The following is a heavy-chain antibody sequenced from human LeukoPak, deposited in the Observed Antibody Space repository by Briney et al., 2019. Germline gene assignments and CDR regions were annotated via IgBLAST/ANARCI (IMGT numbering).Heavy chain of an antibody. V-gene: IGHV3-23*01. J-gene: IGHJ4*02. CDR3: ANVGEKSTYYYDSSGYYGMGDYFDY. Sequence: GGSLRLSCAASGFTFSSYGMSWVRQAPGKGLEWVSAISGSGGSTYYADSVKGRFTISRDNSKNTLYLQMNSLRAEDTAVYYCANVGEKSTYYYDSSGYYGMGDYFDYWGQGTLVTVSS. CDR2: ISGSGGST. D-gene: IGHD3-22*01. CDR1: GFTFSSYG.